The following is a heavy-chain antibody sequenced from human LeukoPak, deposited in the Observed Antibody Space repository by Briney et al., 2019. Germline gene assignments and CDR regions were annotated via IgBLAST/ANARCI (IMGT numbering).Heavy chain of an antibody. Sequence: SVKVSCKASGGTFSSYAISWVRQAPGQGLEWMGGIIPIFGTANYAQKFQGRVTITADESTSTAYMELSSLRSEDTAVYYCARDEPLSEPLRFYALDIWGQGTMVTVSA. CDR3: ARDEPLSEPLRFYALDI. V-gene: IGHV1-69*13. J-gene: IGHJ3*02. D-gene: IGHD1-14*01. CDR1: GGTFSSYA. CDR2: IIPIFGTA.